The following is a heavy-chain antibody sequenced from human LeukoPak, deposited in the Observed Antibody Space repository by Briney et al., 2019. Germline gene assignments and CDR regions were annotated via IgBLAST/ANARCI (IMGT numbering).Heavy chain of an antibody. J-gene: IGHJ4*02. D-gene: IGHD3-10*01. CDR2: INHSGST. CDR3: AGGPLLSRLYY. V-gene: IGHV4-34*01. CDR1: GGSFSGYY. Sequence: SETLSLTCAVYGGSFSGYYWSWIRQPPGKGLEWIGEINHSGSTSYNPSLKSRVTISVDTSKNQFSLKLSSVTAADTAVYYCAGGPLLSRLYYWGQGTLVTVSS.